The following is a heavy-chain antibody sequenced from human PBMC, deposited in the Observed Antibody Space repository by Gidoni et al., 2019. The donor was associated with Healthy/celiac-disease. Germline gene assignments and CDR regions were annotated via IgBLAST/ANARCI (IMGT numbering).Heavy chain of an antibody. Sequence: QVQLVQSGAEVKKPGASVKVSCKVSGYTLTELSMHWVRQAPGKGLEWMGGFDPEDGETIYAQKFQGRVTMTDDTSTDTAYMELSSLRSEDTAVYYCATIPNCSSTSCYENAFDIWGQGTMVTVSS. V-gene: IGHV1-24*01. CDR1: GYTLTELS. D-gene: IGHD2-2*01. CDR3: ATIPNCSSTSCYENAFDI. CDR2: FDPEDGET. J-gene: IGHJ3*02.